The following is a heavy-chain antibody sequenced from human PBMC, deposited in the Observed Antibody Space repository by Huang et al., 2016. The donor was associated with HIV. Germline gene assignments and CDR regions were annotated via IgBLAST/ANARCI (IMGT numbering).Heavy chain of an antibody. Sequence: EVQVVESGGGLTQPGGSLRLSCVVSGLSVSGNYMTWVRQGPGRGRGWFALFDNGDDTFYADSLKGRFTISRDNSRNTLFLQMNSLRAEDTAVYYCATFTIFGVDKGVWGQGTTVTVSS. CDR3: ATFTIFGVDKGV. D-gene: IGHD3-3*01. CDR1: GLSVSGNY. V-gene: IGHV3-53*01. CDR2: FDNGDDT. J-gene: IGHJ6*02.